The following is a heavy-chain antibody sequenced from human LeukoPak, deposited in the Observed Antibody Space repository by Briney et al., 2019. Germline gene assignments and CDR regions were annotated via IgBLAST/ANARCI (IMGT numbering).Heavy chain of an antibody. CDR2: IYYSGST. CDR3: ARHTIAGSDY. D-gene: IGHD1-26*01. J-gene: IGHJ4*02. Sequence: SETLSLTCTVSGGSISSYYWSWIRRPPGKGLEWIGYIYYSGSTNYNPSLKSRVTISVDTSKNQFSLKLSSVTAADTAVYYCARHTIAGSDYWGQGTLVTVSS. CDR1: GGSISSYY. V-gene: IGHV4-59*08.